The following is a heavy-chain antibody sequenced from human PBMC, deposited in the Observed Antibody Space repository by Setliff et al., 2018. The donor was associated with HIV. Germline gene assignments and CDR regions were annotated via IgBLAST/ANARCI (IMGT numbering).Heavy chain of an antibody. V-gene: IGHV4-61*09. CDR1: GGSISSGSYY. CDR2: IYTSGIT. Sequence: KPSETLSLTCTVSGGSISSGSYYWTWIRQPAGKGLEWIGHIYTSGITNYSPSLKSRVTISVDTSKNQSSLKLSSVTAADTAVYYCVRGSDWGSFRYWGQGTLVTVSS. D-gene: IGHD3-16*02. J-gene: IGHJ4*02. CDR3: VRGSDWGSFRY.